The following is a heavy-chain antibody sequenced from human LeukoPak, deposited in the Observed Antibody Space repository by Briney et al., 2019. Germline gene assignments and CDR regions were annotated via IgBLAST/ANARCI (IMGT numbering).Heavy chain of an antibody. D-gene: IGHD3-10*01. CDR2: IYTSGST. V-gene: IGHV4-61*02. J-gene: IGHJ6*03. Sequence: SGTLSLTCTVSGGSISSGSYYWSWIRQPAGKGLEWIGRIYTSGSTNYNPSLKSRVTISVDTSKNQFSLKLSSVTAADTAVYYCARDTPLEVLWFGGNPYYYYYYMDVWGKGTTVTISS. CDR3: ARDTPLEVLWFGGNPYYYYYYMDV. CDR1: GGSISSGSYY.